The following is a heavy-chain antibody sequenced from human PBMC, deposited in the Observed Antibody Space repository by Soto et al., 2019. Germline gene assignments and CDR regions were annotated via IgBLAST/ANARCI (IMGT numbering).Heavy chain of an antibody. V-gene: IGHV3-15*01. CDR3: TSLVVTATTDD. J-gene: IGHJ4*02. CDR2: VKSKTDGGTT. CDR1: GFTFSNAW. Sequence: LRLSCAASGFTFSNAWMNWVRQAPGKGLEWVGLVKSKTDGGTTDYAAPVKGRFTISRDDSKSTLYLQMNSLKTEDTAVYYCTSLVVTATTDDCGKGTLVTVSS. D-gene: IGHD2-21*02.